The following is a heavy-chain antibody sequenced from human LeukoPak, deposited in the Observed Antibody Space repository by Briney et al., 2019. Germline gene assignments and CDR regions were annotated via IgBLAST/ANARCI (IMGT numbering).Heavy chain of an antibody. Sequence: PGGSLRLSCATSGFTFSNYWMSWVRQAPGKGLEWVANIKQDGSEKYYVDSVKGRFTISRDNSKNTLYLQMNSLRAEDTAVYYCASVAIGTYSTYYFDYWGQGTLVTVSS. CDR3: ASVAIGTYSTYYFDY. CDR1: GFTFSNYW. D-gene: IGHD1-26*01. V-gene: IGHV3-7*01. CDR2: IKQDGSEK. J-gene: IGHJ4*02.